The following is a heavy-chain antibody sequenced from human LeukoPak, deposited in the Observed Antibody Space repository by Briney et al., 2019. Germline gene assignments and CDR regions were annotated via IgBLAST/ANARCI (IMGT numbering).Heavy chain of an antibody. V-gene: IGHV4-39*07. CDR3: ARQTLELRYFDY. J-gene: IGHJ4*02. CDR2: IHYSGST. D-gene: IGHD1-1*01. Sequence: TSETLSLTCTVSGGSISSHDYYWGWIRQPPGKGLEWIGSIHYSGSTYYNLSLKSRVTISVDTSKNQFSLNLNSVTAADTAVYYCARQTLELRYFDYWGQGTLVTVSS. CDR1: GGSISSHDYY.